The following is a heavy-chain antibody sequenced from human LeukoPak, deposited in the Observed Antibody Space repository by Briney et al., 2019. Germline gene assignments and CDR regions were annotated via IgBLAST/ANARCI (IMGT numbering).Heavy chain of an antibody. CDR3: ARNGDYRAFDI. V-gene: IGHV4-39*01. J-gene: IGHJ3*02. D-gene: IGHD4-17*01. CDR2: IYYSGST. CDR1: GGSISSSSYY. Sequence: KPSETLSFTCTVSGGSISSSSYYWGWIRQPPGKGLEWIGSIYYSGSTYYNPSLKSRVTISVDTSKNQFSLKLSSVTAADTAVYYCARNGDYRAFDIWGQGTMVTVSS.